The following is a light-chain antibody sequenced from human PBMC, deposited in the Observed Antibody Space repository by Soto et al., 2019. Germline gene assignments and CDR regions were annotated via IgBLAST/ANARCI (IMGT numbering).Light chain of an antibody. CDR2: GAS. J-gene: IGKJ3*01. V-gene: IGKV3-15*01. Sequence: EIVMTQSPATLSVSPGERATLSCRASQSVSSNLAWYQQKPGQPPRLLIYGASTRATGIPARFSGSGSGTEFTLTISSLQSEDFAVYYCQQYNNWEFTFGPGTKVDIK. CDR3: QQYNNWEFT. CDR1: QSVSSN.